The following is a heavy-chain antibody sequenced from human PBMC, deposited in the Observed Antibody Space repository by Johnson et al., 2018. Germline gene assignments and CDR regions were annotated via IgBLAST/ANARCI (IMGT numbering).Heavy chain of an antibody. D-gene: IGHD3-10*01. V-gene: IGHV4-34*01. CDR1: GGSFSGYY. CDR2: INHSGST. CDR3: ARGRRKKMVRGTTNLYLDQYLDYRDV. Sequence: QVQLQQWGAGLLKPSETLSLTCAVSGGSFSGYYWSWLRQPPGKVLEWIGEINHSGSTNYNPSLKGRVTMSLHPSKNQFSLKLTSVTAADTAVYFCARGRRKKMVRGTTNLYLDQYLDYRDVRDKGTTVTVS. J-gene: IGHJ6*03.